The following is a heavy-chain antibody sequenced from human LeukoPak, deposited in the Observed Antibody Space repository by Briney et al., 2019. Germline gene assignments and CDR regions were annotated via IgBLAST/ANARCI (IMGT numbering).Heavy chain of an antibody. CDR2: INPNSGGT. D-gene: IGHD6-13*01. V-gene: IGHV1-2*02. CDR1: GYTFTGYY. Sequence: ASVKVSCKASGYTFTGYYMHWVRQAPGQGLEWMGWINPNSGGTNYAQKFQGRVTMTRDTSISTAYMELSRLRSDDTAVYYCARPGISLNPNYFDYWGQGTLVTVSS. J-gene: IGHJ4*02. CDR3: ARPGISLNPNYFDY.